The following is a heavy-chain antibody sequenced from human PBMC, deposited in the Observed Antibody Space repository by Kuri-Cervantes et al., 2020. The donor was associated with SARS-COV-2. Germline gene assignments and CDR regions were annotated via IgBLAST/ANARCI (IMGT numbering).Heavy chain of an antibody. J-gene: IGHJ6*02. Sequence: GESLKISCAASGFTFSSYWMSWVRQAPGKGLEWVANIKQDGSEKYYVDSVKGRFTISRDNAKNSLYLQMNSLRAEDTAVYYCAREGQQQLVPGRYYYYYYGMDAWGQGTTVTVSS. V-gene: IGHV3-7*05. CDR1: GFTFSSYW. CDR2: IKQDGSEK. CDR3: AREGQQQLVPGRYYYYYYGMDA. D-gene: IGHD6-13*01.